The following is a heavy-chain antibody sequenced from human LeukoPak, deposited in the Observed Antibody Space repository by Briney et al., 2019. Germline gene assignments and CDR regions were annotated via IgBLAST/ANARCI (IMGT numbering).Heavy chain of an antibody. J-gene: IGHJ4*02. V-gene: IGHV4-39*01. Sequence: SETLSLTCSVSGGSISSSSYHWDWIRQPRGQGLEWIGGIYSSGSTSYNPSLKSRVTMSVDTSKNQFSLKLSSVTAADTAMYYCARHDSSVDYADYWGQGTLVTVSS. CDR1: GGSISSSSYH. CDR3: ARHDSSVDYADY. CDR2: IYSSGST. D-gene: IGHD3-22*01.